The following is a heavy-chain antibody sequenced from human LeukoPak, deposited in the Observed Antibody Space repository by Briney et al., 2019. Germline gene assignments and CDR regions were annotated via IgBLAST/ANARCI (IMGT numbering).Heavy chain of an antibody. CDR2: ISAYNGNT. CDR1: GYTFTSYG. CDR3: ARDQRYGSGSYYNPYYYGMDV. Sequence: ASVKVSCKASGYTFTSYGISWVRQAPGQGLEWMGWISAYNGNTNYAQKLQGRVTMTTDTSTSTAYMELRSLRSEDTAVYYCARDQRYGSGSYYNPYYYGMDVWGQGTTVTVSS. J-gene: IGHJ6*02. V-gene: IGHV1-18*01. D-gene: IGHD3-10*01.